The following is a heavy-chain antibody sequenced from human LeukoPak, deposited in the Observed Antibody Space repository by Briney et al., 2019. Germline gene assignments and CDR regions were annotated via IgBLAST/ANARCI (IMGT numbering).Heavy chain of an antibody. CDR2: IYYSGST. J-gene: IGHJ4*02. CDR3: ARMVSLDY. V-gene: IGHV4-59*01. D-gene: IGHD5-18*01. CDR1: GGSISSYY. Sequence: PSETLSLTCTVSGGSISSYYWSWLRQPPGKGLEWIGYIYYSGSTNYNPSLKSRVTISVDPSKNQFSLKLSSVTAADTAVYYCARMVSLDYWGQGTLVTVSS.